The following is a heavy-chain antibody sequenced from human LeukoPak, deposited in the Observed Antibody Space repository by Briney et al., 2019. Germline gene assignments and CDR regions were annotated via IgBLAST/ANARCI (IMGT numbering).Heavy chain of an antibody. J-gene: IGHJ5*02. CDR3: ARVIGVATVYNWFDP. CDR2: IYYTGST. CDR1: GGSVSDYY. V-gene: IGHV4-59*02. D-gene: IGHD5-12*01. Sequence: SETLSLTCTISGGSVSDYYWSWIRQSPGKGLEWIGYIYYTGSTTYNPSLKSRVTISVDTSKNQFSLKLSSVTAADTAVYYCARVIGVATVYNWFDPWGQGTLVTVSS.